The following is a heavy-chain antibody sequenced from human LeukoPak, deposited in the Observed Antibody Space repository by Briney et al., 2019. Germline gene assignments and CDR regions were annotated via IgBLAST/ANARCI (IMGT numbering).Heavy chain of an antibody. V-gene: IGHV3-53*01. J-gene: IGHJ4*02. D-gene: IGHD7-27*01. CDR3: GGLGDY. CDR1: GFTFNTYR. Sequence: GGSLRLSCAASGFTFNTYRMNWVRQAPGKGLEWVSVIYSGGSTYYADSVKGRFTISRDNSKNTLYLQMNSLRAEDTAVYYCGGLGDYWGQGTLVTVSS. CDR2: IYSGGST.